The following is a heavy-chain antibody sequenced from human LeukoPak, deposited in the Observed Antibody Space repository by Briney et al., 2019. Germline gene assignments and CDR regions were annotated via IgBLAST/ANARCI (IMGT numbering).Heavy chain of an antibody. V-gene: IGHV4-30-2*01. J-gene: IGHJ6*02. CDR3: ARGPVSPKDYYYYGMDV. CDR2: IYHSGST. Sequence: SETLSLTCAVSGGSISSGGYSWSWNRQPRGKGLEWIGYIYHSGSTYYNPSLKSRVTISVDRSKNQFSLKLSSVTAADTAVYYCARGPVSPKDYYYYGMDVWGQGTTVTVSS. CDR1: GGSISSGGYS. D-gene: IGHD2-15*01.